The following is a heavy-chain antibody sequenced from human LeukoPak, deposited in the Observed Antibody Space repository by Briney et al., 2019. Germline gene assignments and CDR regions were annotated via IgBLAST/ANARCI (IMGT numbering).Heavy chain of an antibody. V-gene: IGHV4-31*03. CDR1: GGSISSASYY. Sequence: PSETLSPTCSVSGGSISSASYYWSWIRQHPGTGLEWIGYIYYSGSTDYNPSLKGRIMISPDTSKNQFSLKLSSVTAADTAVYYCAREVSGWRFDYWGQGILVTVSS. J-gene: IGHJ4*02. CDR3: AREVSGWRFDY. CDR2: IYYSGST. D-gene: IGHD6-19*01.